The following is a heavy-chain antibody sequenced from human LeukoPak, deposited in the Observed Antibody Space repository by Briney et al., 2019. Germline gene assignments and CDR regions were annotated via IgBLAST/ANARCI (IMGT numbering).Heavy chain of an antibody. CDR1: GGSFSGYY. J-gene: IGHJ4*02. CDR2: INHSGST. Sequence: SETLSLTCAVYGGSFSGYYWSWIRQPPGKGLEWIGEINHSGSTNYNPSLKSRVTISVDTSKNQFSLKLSSVTAADTAVYYCARGRFHCSSTSCSGSFGSGWTLDFDYWGQGTLVTVSS. CDR3: ARGRFHCSSTSCSGSFGSGWTLDFDY. D-gene: IGHD2-2*01. V-gene: IGHV4-34*01.